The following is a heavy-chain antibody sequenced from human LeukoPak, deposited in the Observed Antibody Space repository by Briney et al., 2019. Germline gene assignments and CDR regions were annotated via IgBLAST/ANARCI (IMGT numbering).Heavy chain of an antibody. Sequence: PGGSLRLSCAASGFTFSSYSMNWVRQAPGKGLEWVSSISSSSSYIYYADSVKGRFTISRDNAKNSLYLQMNSLRAEDTAVYYCARDLHDYGDHGALDWFDPWGQGTLVTVSS. CDR3: ARDLHDYGDHGALDWFDP. D-gene: IGHD4-17*01. CDR2: ISSSSSYI. CDR1: GFTFSSYS. J-gene: IGHJ5*02. V-gene: IGHV3-21*01.